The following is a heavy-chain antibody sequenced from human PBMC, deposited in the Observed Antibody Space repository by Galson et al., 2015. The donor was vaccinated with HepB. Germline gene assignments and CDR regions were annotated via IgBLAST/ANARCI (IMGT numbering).Heavy chain of an antibody. D-gene: IGHD5-24*01. CDR1: GFTFSSYA. CDR2: ISYDGSNK. CDR3: ARDGDRLHSNDAFDI. J-gene: IGHJ3*02. Sequence: SLRLSCAASGFTFSSYAMHWVRQAPGKGLEWVAVISYDGSNKYYADSVKGRFTISRDNSKNTLYLQMNSLRAEDTAVYYCARDGDRLHSNDAFDIWGQGTMVTVSS. V-gene: IGHV3-30-3*01.